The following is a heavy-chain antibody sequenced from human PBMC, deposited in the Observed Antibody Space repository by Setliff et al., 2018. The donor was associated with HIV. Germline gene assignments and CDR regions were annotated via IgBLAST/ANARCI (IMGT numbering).Heavy chain of an antibody. CDR1: GFTFITST. CDR2: ISSSGSYI. V-gene: IGHV3-21*01. Sequence: GGSLRLSCAVSGFTFITSTMNWVRQAPGKGLEWVASISSSGSYIHYADSVKGRFTISRDNSENALFLQMNSLRPEDTAVYYCARPRLYNSALEYWGQGALVTVSS. CDR3: ARPRLYNSALEY. D-gene: IGHD3-10*01. J-gene: IGHJ4*02.